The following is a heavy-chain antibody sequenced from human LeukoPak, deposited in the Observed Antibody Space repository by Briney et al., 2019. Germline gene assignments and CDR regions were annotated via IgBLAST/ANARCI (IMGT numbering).Heavy chain of an antibody. J-gene: IGHJ3*02. CDR3: TPFFKGDASDI. CDR1: GFTFSNAW. CDR2: IKSKTDGGTI. V-gene: IGHV3-15*01. Sequence: PGGSLRLSCAASGFTFSNAWMNWVRQAPGKGLEWVGRIKSKTDGGTIDYAAPVKGRFTISRDDSKSRMYLQMNSLKTEDTAMYYCTPFFKGDASDIWGQGTMVTVSS. D-gene: IGHD3-3*01.